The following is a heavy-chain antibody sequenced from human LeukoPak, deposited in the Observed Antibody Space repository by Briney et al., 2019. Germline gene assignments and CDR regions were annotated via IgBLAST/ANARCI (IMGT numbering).Heavy chain of an antibody. D-gene: IGHD1-26*01. CDR1: GGSLSSPISSSSYY. CDR3: ARWGRIVGATTLSYYYYGMDV. CDR2: IYYSGST. J-gene: IGHJ6*02. Sequence: PSETLSLTCVVSGGSLSSPISSSSYYWGWIRQPPGKGLEWIGYIYYSGSTNYNPSLKSRVTISVDTSKNQFSLKLSSVTAADTAVYYCARWGRIVGATTLSYYYYGMDVWGQGTTVTVSS. V-gene: IGHV4-61*05.